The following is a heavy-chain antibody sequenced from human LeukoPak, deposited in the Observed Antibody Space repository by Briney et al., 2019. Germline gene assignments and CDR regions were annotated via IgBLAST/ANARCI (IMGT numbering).Heavy chain of an antibody. CDR1: GYTFTGYY. D-gene: IGHD2-21*02. Sequence: ASVKVSCKASGYTFTGYYMHWVRQAPGQGFEWMGWINPNSGDTKIAHKFQGRVTMTRDTSISTAYMELSRLTSDDTAVYYCASDIVVVTAPHLSASGAFDIWGQGTMVTVSS. CDR3: ASDIVVVTAPHLSASGAFDI. J-gene: IGHJ3*02. CDR2: INPNSGDT. V-gene: IGHV1-2*02.